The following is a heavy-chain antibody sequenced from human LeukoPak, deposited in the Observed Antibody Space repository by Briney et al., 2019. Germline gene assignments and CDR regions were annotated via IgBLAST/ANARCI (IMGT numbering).Heavy chain of an antibody. J-gene: IGHJ4*02. CDR3: AGGYYTNFDY. D-gene: IGHD3-3*01. CDR1: GFTFSSYA. V-gene: IGHV3-30-3*01. Sequence: GRSLRLSCAASGFTFSSYAMHWVRQAPGKGLEWVAVISYDGSNKYYADSVKGRFTISRDNSKNTLYLQMNSLRAEDTAVYYCAGGYYTNFDYWGQGTLVTVSS. CDR2: ISYDGSNK.